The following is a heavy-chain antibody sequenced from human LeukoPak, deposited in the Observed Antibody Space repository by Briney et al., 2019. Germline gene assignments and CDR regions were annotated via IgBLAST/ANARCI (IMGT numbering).Heavy chain of an antibody. CDR3: AKDRPHPSVEPTNFDY. Sequence: GGSLRLSCTTSGFTFSTYAMSWVRQAPGKGLEWVSAISGSGGSTYYADSVKGRFTSSRDNSKNTLYLQMNSLRAEDTAVYHCAKDRPHPSVEPTNFDYWGQGTLVTVSS. CDR2: ISGSGGST. D-gene: IGHD5/OR15-5a*01. CDR1: GFTFSTYA. V-gene: IGHV3-23*01. J-gene: IGHJ4*02.